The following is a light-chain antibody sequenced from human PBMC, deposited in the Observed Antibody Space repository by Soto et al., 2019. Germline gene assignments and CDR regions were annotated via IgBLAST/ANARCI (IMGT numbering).Light chain of an antibody. V-gene: IGKV1D-8*03. Sequence: VIWMTQSPSLLSASTGERVTISCRMSQGISSYLAWYQQKPGKAPTLLIYAASNLQSGVPSRFRGSRSGTEFTLTVSSLQPEDFATYYCLQDHDDSWTFGQGTKVDIK. CDR2: AAS. CDR3: LQDHDDSWT. CDR1: QGISSY. J-gene: IGKJ1*01.